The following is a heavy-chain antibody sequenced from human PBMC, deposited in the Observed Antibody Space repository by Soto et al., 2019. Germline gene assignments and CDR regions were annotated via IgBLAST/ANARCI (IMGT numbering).Heavy chain of an antibody. CDR1: GYTFTGYY. J-gene: IGHJ6*02. Sequence: ASVKVSCKASGYTFTGYYMHWVRQAPGQGLEWMGWINPNSGGTNYAQKFQGWVTMTRDTSISTAYMELSRLRSDDTAVYYCARDRVLRVVGGYYGMDVWGQGTTATVSS. CDR3: ARDRVLRVVGGYYGMDV. V-gene: IGHV1-2*04. D-gene: IGHD2-15*01. CDR2: INPNSGGT.